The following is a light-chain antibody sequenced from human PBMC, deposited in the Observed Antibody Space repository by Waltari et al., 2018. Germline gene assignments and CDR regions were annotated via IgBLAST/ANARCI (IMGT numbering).Light chain of an antibody. J-gene: IGKJ2*03. V-gene: IGKV4-1*01. CDR2: WAS. Sequence: IVMTQSPASLAVSLGERATINCKANQSVFFSSTNKNYVAWYQQRPGQPPRLLLSWASSRESGVPDRVVGSGSGTDFTRPINSLQAEDVALYYCQHYYRTPYSFGQGTKLEIK. CDR1: QSVFFSSTNKNY. CDR3: QHYYRTPYS.